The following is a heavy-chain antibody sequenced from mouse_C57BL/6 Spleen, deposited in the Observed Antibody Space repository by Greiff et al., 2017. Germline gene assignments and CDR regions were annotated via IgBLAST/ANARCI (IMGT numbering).Heavy chain of an antibody. Sequence: VQLVESGPGLVAPSQSLSITCTVSGFSLTSYGVHWVRQPPGKGLEWLVVIWSDGSTTYNSAHKSRLSISKDNSKSQVFLKMNSLQTDDTAMYYCARHEILFYYAMDYWGQGTSVTVSS. V-gene: IGHV2-6-1*01. J-gene: IGHJ4*01. CDR2: IWSDGST. CDR3: ARHEILFYYAMDY. CDR1: GFSLTSYG.